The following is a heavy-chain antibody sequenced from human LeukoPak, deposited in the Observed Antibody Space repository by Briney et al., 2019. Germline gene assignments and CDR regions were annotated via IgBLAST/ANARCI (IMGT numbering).Heavy chain of an antibody. J-gene: IGHJ4*02. V-gene: IGHV4-39*01. CDR3: ASHFAGGATNVYYFDY. D-gene: IGHD1-26*01. CDR1: GGSISSSSYY. Sequence: PSETLSLTCTVSGGSISSSSYYWGWIRQPAGKGLEWIGSIYYSGSTYYNPSLKSRVTISVDTSKNQFSLKLSSVTAADTAVYYCASHFAGGATNVYYFDYWGQGTLVTVSS. CDR2: IYYSGST.